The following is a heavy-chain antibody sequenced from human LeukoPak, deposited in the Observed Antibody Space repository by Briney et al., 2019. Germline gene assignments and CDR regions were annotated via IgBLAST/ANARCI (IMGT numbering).Heavy chain of an antibody. CDR1: GFTFSSYW. D-gene: IGHD3-22*01. J-gene: IGHJ4*02. V-gene: IGHV3-7*04. Sequence: GGSLRLSCAASGFTFSSYWMSWVRQAPREGLEWVANIKQDGSEKYYVDSVKGRFTISRDNAKNSLYLQMNSLRAEDTAVYYCARDGYYDSSPIDSWGQGTLVTVSS. CDR2: IKQDGSEK. CDR3: ARDGYYDSSPIDS.